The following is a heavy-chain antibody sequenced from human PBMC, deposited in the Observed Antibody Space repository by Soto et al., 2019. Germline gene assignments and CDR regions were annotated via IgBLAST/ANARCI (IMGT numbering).Heavy chain of an antibody. D-gene: IGHD3-22*01. V-gene: IGHV3-30-3*01. CDR1: GFTFSSYA. CDR3: ARAASYYYDSSGYSYAVTYDY. Sequence: PGGSLRLSCAASGFTFSSYAMHWVRQAPGKGLEWVAVISYDGSNKYYADSVKGRFTISRDNSKNTLYLQMNSLRAEDTAVYYCARAASYYYDSSGYSYAVTYDYSRHATLVTVFS. CDR2: ISYDGSNK. J-gene: IGHJ4*01.